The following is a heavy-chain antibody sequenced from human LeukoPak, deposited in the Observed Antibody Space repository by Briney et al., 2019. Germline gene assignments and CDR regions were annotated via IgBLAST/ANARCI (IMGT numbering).Heavy chain of an antibody. CDR1: GYTFTGYY. CDR2: INPNSGGT. J-gene: IGHJ4*02. CDR3: ARDYYDSSGYYSMYYFDY. V-gene: IGHV1-2*02. Sequence: ASVKVSCKASGYTFTGYYMHWVRQAPGQGLEWMGWINPNSGGTNYAQKFQGRVTMSGDTSISTAYMELSRLRSDDTAVYYCARDYYDSSGYYSMYYFDYWGQGTLVTVSS. D-gene: IGHD3-22*01.